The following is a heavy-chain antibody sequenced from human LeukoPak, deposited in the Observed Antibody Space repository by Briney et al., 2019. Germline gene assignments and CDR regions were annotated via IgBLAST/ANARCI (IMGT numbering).Heavy chain of an antibody. Sequence: PGGFLIPSLAASWFTVSSNYMSLVRQAAGKGLEWVSVIYSGGSTYYADYVKGRVTISRDTSKNTLYLHMNRLRAEDTALYYCARAPGTIEYRDAFDIWGQGTMVTVSS. CDR2: IYSGGST. V-gene: IGHV3-53*01. J-gene: IGHJ3*02. D-gene: IGHD1-1*01. CDR1: WFTVSSNY. CDR3: ARAPGTIEYRDAFDI.